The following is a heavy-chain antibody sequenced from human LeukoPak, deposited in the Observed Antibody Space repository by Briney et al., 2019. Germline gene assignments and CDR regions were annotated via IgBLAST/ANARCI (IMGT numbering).Heavy chain of an antibody. D-gene: IGHD3-10*01. Sequence: GGSLRLSCAASGFIFSNYAMNWVRQVPGKGLEWVSSITTRGGSTYYADSVKGRFTTSRDNSKNTLYLQVNSLRAEDTAFYYCARSTSFWFSDYWGQGTLVTVSS. CDR1: GFIFSNYA. CDR3: ARSTSFWFSDY. J-gene: IGHJ4*02. V-gene: IGHV3-23*01. CDR2: ITTRGGST.